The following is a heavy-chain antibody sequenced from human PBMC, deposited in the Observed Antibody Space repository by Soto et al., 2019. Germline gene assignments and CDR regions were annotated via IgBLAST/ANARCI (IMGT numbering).Heavy chain of an antibody. CDR3: ARGGWLQLLDY. V-gene: IGHV4-59*01. CDR1: GGSISSYY. CDR2: IYYSGST. D-gene: IGHD5-12*01. J-gene: IGHJ4*02. Sequence: SETLSLTCTVSGGSISSYYWSWIRQPPGKGLEWIGYIYYSGSTNYNPSLKSRVTISVDTSKNQFSLKLSSVTAADTAVYYCARGGWLQLLDYWGQGTLVTVSS.